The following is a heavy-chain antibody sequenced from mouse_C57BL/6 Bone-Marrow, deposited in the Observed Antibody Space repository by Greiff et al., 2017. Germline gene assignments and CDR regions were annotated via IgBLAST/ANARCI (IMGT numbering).Heavy chain of an antibody. Sequence: VQLQQPGAELVKPGASVKLSCKASGYTFTSYWMQWVKQRPGQGLEWIGEIDPSDSYTNYNQKFKGKATLTVDTSSSTAYMQLSSLTSEDSAVYYCARTGHGNYEGYAMDYWGQGTSVTVSA. CDR2: IDPSDSYT. D-gene: IGHD2-1*01. CDR1: GYTFTSYW. CDR3: ARTGHGNYEGYAMDY. V-gene: IGHV1-50*01. J-gene: IGHJ4*01.